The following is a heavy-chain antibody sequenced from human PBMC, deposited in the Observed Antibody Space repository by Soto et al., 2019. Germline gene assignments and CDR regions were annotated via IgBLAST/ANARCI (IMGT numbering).Heavy chain of an antibody. CDR3: AKDQFGYSSVGAFDI. V-gene: IGHV3-30*18. CDR1: GFTFSSYG. Sequence: QVQQVESGGGVVQPGRSLRLSCAASGFTFSSYGTHWVRQAPGKGLEWVAVISYDGSNKYYADSVKGRFTISRDNSKNTLYLQMNSLRAEDTAVYYCAKDQFGYSSVGAFDIWGQGTMVTVSS. CDR2: ISYDGSNK. D-gene: IGHD6-19*01. J-gene: IGHJ3*02.